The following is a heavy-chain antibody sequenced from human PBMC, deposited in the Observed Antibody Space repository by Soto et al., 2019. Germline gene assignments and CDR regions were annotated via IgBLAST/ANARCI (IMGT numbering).Heavy chain of an antibody. V-gene: IGHV1-69*13. CDR1: GGTFSSYA. J-gene: IGHJ6*02. D-gene: IGHD3-10*01. Sequence: SVTVSCKASGGTFSSYAISWVRQAPGQGLEWMGGIIPIFGTANYAQKFQGRVTITADESTSTAYMGLSSLRSEDTAVYYCARDRYGSGNPWYGMDVWGQGTTVTVSS. CDR2: IIPIFGTA. CDR3: ARDRYGSGNPWYGMDV.